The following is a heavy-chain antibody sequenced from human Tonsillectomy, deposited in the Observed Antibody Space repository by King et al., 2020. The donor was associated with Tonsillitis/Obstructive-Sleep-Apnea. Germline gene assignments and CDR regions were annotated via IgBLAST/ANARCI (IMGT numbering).Heavy chain of an antibody. V-gene: IGHV5-51*01. CDR2: IYPGDSDT. CDR1: GYSFTHYW. J-gene: IGHJ4*02. D-gene: IGHD1-14*01. CDR3: ATYKDSKFDY. Sequence: VQLVESGAEVKKPGESLKISCKGSGYSFTHYWIGWVRQMPGTGLEWRGIIYPGDSDTRYRPSFQGQVTISADKSTSTAYLQWSSLKASDTALYYCATYKDSKFDYWGQGTLVTVSS.